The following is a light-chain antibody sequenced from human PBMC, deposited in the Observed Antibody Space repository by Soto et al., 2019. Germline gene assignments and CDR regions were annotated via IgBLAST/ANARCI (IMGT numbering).Light chain of an antibody. J-gene: IGLJ1*01. V-gene: IGLV2-23*01. CDR1: SSDVGSYNL. CDR3: CSYASSTTXV. CDR2: EGT. Sequence: QSVLTQPASVSGSPGQSITISCTGTSSDVGSYNLVSWYQQHPGKAPKLMIYEGTKRPSGVSDRFSGSRSGNTASLTISGLQAEDEADYYCCSYASSTTXVFGTGTKATVL.